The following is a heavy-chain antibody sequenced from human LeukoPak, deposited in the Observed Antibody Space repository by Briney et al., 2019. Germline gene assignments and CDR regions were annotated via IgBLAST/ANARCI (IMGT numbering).Heavy chain of an antibody. V-gene: IGHV3-30*18. CDR3: AKDSRGYSYGYVDY. CDR2: ISYDGSNK. CDR1: GFTFSNYG. J-gene: IGHJ4*02. D-gene: IGHD5-18*01. Sequence: PGGSVKLSCAASGFTFSNYGMHWVRQAPAKGLEWVAFISYDGSNKYYADSVKGRFTISRDSSKNTLYLQMNSLRAEDTAVYYCAKDSRGYSYGYVDYWGQGTLVTVSS.